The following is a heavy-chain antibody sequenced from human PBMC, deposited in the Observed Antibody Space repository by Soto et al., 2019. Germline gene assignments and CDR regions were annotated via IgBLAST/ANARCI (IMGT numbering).Heavy chain of an antibody. D-gene: IGHD4-17*01. CDR1: GGSINSGGYY. V-gene: IGHV4-31*11. CDR3: ARESRGTTVVTLDY. J-gene: IGHJ4*02. Sequence: SETLSLTCAVSGGSINSGGYYWSWIRQLPGRGLEWIGYIYHSGSTYYNPSLKSRVTISVDTSKNQFSLKLSSVTAADTAVYYCARESRGTTVVTLDYWGQGTLVTVSS. CDR2: IYHSGST.